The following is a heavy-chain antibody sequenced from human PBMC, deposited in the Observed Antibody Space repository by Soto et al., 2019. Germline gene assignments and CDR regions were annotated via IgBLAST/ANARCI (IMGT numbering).Heavy chain of an antibody. CDR1: GGTFSSYA. J-gene: IGHJ3*02. CDR3: ARGCATYYDILCRWGESYAFDI. V-gene: IGHV1-69*06. Sequence: GASVKVSCKASGGTFSSYAISWVRQAPGQGLEWMGGIIPIFGTANYAQKFQGRVTITADKSTSTAYMELSSLRSEDTAVYYCARGCATYYDILCRWGESYAFDILGQGTMVTVSS. CDR2: IIPIFGTA. D-gene: IGHD3-9*01.